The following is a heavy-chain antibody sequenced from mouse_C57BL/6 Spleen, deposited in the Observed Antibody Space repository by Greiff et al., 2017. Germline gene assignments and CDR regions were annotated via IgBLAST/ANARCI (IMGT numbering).Heavy chain of an antibody. J-gene: IGHJ1*03. V-gene: IGHV1-64*01. D-gene: IGHD1-1*01. Sequence: QVQLQQPGAELVKPGASVKLSCKASGYTFTSYWMHWVKQRPGQGLEWIGMIHPNSGSTNYNEKFKSKATLTVDKSSSTAYMQLSSLTSEDSAVYYCARVRHYYGSSYDWYFDVWGTGTTVTVSS. CDR2: IHPNSGST. CDR1: GYTFTSYW. CDR3: ARVRHYYGSSYDWYFDV.